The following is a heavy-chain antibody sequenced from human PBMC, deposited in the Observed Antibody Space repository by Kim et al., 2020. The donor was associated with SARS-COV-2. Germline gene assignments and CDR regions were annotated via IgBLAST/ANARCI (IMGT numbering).Heavy chain of an antibody. Sequence: GGSLRLSCAASGFTFSSYAMHWVRQAPGKGLEWVAVISYDGSNKYYADSVKGRFTISRDNSKNTLYLQMNSLRAEDTAVYYCARVRGSRSSWNYYGMDVWGQGTTVTVSS. J-gene: IGHJ6*02. CDR1: GFTFSSYA. CDR3: ARVRGSRSSWNYYGMDV. D-gene: IGHD6-13*01. CDR2: ISYDGSNK. V-gene: IGHV3-30-3*01.